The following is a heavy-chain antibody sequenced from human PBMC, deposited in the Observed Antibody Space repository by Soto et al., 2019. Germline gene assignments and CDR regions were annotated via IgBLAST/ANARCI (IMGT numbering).Heavy chain of an antibody. D-gene: IGHD3-3*01. V-gene: IGHV1-2*04. CDR2: INPNSGGT. CDR1: GYTFTGYY. Sequence: ASVKVSCKASGYTFTGYYMHWVRQAPGQGLEWMGWINPNSGGTNYAQKFQGWVAMTRDTSISTAYMELSRLRSEDTAVYYFTRVKKRYDVWSGSPLYYYYGMDVWSQWATVTVSS. J-gene: IGHJ6*02. CDR3: TRVKKRYDVWSGSPLYYYYGMDV.